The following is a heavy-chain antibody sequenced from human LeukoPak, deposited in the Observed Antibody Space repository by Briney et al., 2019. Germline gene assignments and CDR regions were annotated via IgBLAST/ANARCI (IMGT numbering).Heavy chain of an antibody. CDR2: ISSSSSTI. CDR3: TTGGAVLAVLRGWFDP. CDR1: GFTFNSFG. J-gene: IGHJ5*02. D-gene: IGHD2-8*02. V-gene: IGHV3-48*04. Sequence: GGSLRLSCATSGFTFNSFGMHWVRQAPGKGLEWVSYISSSSSTIYYADSVKGRFTISRDNSKNSLYLQMNSLRTEDTALYYCTTGGAVLAVLRGWFDPWGQGTLVTVSS.